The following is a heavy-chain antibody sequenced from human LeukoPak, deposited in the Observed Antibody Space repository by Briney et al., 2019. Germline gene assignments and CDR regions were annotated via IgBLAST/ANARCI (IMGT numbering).Heavy chain of an antibody. Sequence: SETLSLTCTVSGGSISSYYWSWIRQPPGKGLEWIGYIYYSGSTNYNPSLKSRVTISVDTSKNQFSLKLSSVTAADTAVYYCARQGYCSGGSYPKYYGMDVWGQGTTVTVSS. D-gene: IGHD2-15*01. CDR3: ARQGYCSGGSYPKYYGMDV. V-gene: IGHV4-59*08. CDR1: GGSISSYY. CDR2: IYYSGST. J-gene: IGHJ6*02.